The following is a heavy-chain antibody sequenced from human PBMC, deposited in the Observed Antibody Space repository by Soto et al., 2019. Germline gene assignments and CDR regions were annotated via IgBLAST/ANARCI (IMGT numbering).Heavy chain of an antibody. Sequence: VGSLRLSCASSGFTFSTYTMNWVRQAPWKGLEWVSSINGRGNYIYYAESVKGRFTISRDNAKNSLYLQMDRLRAEDTALYYCVREDGKVGTNSAFDYWGLGALVTVSS. CDR2: INGRGNYI. CDR3: VREDGKVGTNSAFDY. CDR1: GFTFSTYT. J-gene: IGHJ4*02. V-gene: IGHV3-21*01. D-gene: IGHD1-26*01.